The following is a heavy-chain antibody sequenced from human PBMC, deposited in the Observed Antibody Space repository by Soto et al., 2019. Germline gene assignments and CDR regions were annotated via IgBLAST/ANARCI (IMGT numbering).Heavy chain of an antibody. D-gene: IGHD1-26*01. CDR1: GFTFSSYA. Sequence: GGSLRLSCAASGFTFSSYAMSWVRQAPGKGLEWLSAISGSGDSTDYADSVTGRFTISRDNSKNTLYLQMNALRAEDTAVYYCARGLSYSGSYRASDAFDTWGQGTLVTVSS. CDR3: ARGLSYSGSYRASDAFDT. J-gene: IGHJ3*02. CDR2: ISGSGDST. V-gene: IGHV3-23*01.